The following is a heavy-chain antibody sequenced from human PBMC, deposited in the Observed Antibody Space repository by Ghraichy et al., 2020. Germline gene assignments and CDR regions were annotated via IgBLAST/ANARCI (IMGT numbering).Heavy chain of an antibody. V-gene: IGHV4-34*01. CDR2: INHSGST. D-gene: IGHD4-23*01. Sequence: SETLSLTCAVYGGSFSGYYWSWIRQPPGKGLEWIGEINHSGSTNYNPSLKSRVTISVDTSKNQFSLKLSSVTAADTAVYYCARALQLWGFYGGSITNYFDYWGQGTLVTVSS. J-gene: IGHJ4*02. CDR3: ARALQLWGFYGGSITNYFDY. CDR1: GGSFSGYY.